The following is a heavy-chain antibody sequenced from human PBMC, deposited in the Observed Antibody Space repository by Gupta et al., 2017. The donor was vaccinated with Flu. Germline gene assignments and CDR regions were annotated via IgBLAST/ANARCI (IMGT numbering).Heavy chain of an antibody. D-gene: IGHD2-21*02. J-gene: IGHJ4*02. CDR3: ERKGGGHCGGGDGYSFDY. CDR1: GVMFSTYP. V-gene: IGHV1-69*01. Sequence: QVQLVQSGDEVQKPGSSVTVSCKPSGVMFSTYPINWVPPSPVQGLEWMGGIIPVFGPSNDAQKFQGRVSCTADESTSTAYMELSSLTSDDTAVYDCERKGGGHCGGGDGYSFDYWGQGTLVTVSS. CDR2: IIPVFGPS.